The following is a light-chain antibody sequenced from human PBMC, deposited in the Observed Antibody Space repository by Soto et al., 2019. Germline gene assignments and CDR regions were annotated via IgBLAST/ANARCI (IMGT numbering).Light chain of an antibody. J-gene: IGKJ5*01. Sequence: IVLTQSPATLSLSPGERATLSCRASQSVSIYLAWYQQKPGQAPRLLIYDSSNRAAGIPARLSARGSGTDFTLFISNLEPEDSAVYYCQHRSNWPPITFGQGTRLEIK. V-gene: IGKV3-11*01. CDR2: DSS. CDR3: QHRSNWPPIT. CDR1: QSVSIY.